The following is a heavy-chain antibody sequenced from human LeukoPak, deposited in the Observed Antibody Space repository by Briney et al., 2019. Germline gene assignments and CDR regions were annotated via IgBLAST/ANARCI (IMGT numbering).Heavy chain of an antibody. J-gene: IGHJ4*02. Sequence: PSETLSLTCTVSGGSISSSSYYWGWIRQPPGKGLEWVSAISGSGGSTYYADSVKGRFTISRDNSKNTLYLQMNSLRAEDTAVYYCAKDGLVLTQYYFDYWGQGTLVTVSS. CDR1: GGSISSSSYY. V-gene: IGHV3-23*01. CDR2: ISGSGGST. CDR3: AKDGLVLTQYYFDY. D-gene: IGHD5/OR15-5a*01.